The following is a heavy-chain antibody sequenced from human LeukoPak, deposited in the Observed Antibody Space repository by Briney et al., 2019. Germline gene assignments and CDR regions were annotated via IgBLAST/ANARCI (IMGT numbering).Heavy chain of an antibody. CDR3: AKDKNGSGSYPAFDI. Sequence: GGSLRLSCAASGFTFDDYAMHWVRQAPGKGLEWVSGISWNSGSIGYADSVKGRFTISRDNAKNSLYLQMNSLRAEDTALYYCAKDKNGSGSYPAFDIWGQGTMVTVSS. D-gene: IGHD3-10*01. CDR2: ISWNSGSI. CDR1: GFTFDDYA. V-gene: IGHV3-9*01. J-gene: IGHJ3*02.